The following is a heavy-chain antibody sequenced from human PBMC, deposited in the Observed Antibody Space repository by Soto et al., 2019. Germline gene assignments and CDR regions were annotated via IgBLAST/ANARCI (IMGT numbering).Heavy chain of an antibody. D-gene: IGHD6-13*01. Sequence: QVQLVESGGGVVQPGRSLRLSCAASGFTFSSYAMHWVRQAPAKGLEWVAVISYDGSNKYYADSVKGRFTISRDNSKNTLYLQMNSLRAEDTAVYYFARDRSYSSSWYDYWGQGTLVTVSS. CDR3: ARDRSYSSSWYDY. CDR2: ISYDGSNK. CDR1: GFTFSSYA. J-gene: IGHJ4*02. V-gene: IGHV3-30-3*01.